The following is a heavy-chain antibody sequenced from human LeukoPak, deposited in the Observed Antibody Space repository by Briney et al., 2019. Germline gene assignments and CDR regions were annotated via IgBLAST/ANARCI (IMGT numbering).Heavy chain of an antibody. CDR1: GCRFTSYW. CDR2: IYPGDSDT. CDR3: ARTLTTVTSPYYYHGMDV. J-gene: IGHJ6*02. D-gene: IGHD4-4*01. Sequence: GGSLEISCQGSGCRFTSYWIGWVRQLPGKGLEWMGIIYPGDSDTRYSPSFQGQVTISADKSISTASLQWSSLKASDTAMYYCARTLTTVTSPYYYHGMDVWGPGTTVTVSS. V-gene: IGHV5-51*01.